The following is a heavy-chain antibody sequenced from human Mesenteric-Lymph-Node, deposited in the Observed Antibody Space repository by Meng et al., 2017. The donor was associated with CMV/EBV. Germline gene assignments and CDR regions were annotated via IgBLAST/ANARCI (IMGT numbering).Heavy chain of an antibody. V-gene: IGHV1-2*02. D-gene: IGHD6-13*01. CDR2: INPNSGGT. J-gene: IGHJ6*02. Sequence: ASVKVSCKASGYTFTGYYMHWVRQAPGQGLEWMGWINPNSGGTNYAQKFQGRVTMTRDTSISTAYMELGRLRSDDTAVYYCARDIAARSSDYYYYGMDVWGQGTTVTVSS. CDR3: ARDIAARSSDYYYYGMDV. CDR1: GYTFTGYY.